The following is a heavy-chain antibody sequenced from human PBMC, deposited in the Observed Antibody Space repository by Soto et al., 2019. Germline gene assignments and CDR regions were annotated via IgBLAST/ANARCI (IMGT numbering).Heavy chain of an antibody. CDR3: ARPPGSGGQLDAFDI. CDR1: GYSFTSYW. D-gene: IGHD2-15*01. CDR2: IYPADSDT. Sequence: GKSLKISCKASGYSFTSYWIGWVRQMPGKGLQWMGLIYPADSDTRYSPSFQGQVTISADKSLTTAFLQWSSLKASDTAIYYCARPPGSGGQLDAFDIWGQGTMVTVSS. V-gene: IGHV5-51*01. J-gene: IGHJ3*02.